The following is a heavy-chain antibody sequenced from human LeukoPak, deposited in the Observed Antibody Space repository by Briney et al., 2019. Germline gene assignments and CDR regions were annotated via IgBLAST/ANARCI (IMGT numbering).Heavy chain of an antibody. D-gene: IGHD5-24*01. CDR1: GFTFSSYW. V-gene: IGHV3-7*01. Sequence: SGGSLRLSCVASGFTFSSYWMSWVRQAPGKGLEWVANIKQDGSEKDYVDSVKGRFTISRDNAENSLYLQMNSLTAEDSAVYYCASETVEKATISWGQGTLVTVSS. CDR3: ASETVEKATIS. CDR2: IKQDGSEK. J-gene: IGHJ5*02.